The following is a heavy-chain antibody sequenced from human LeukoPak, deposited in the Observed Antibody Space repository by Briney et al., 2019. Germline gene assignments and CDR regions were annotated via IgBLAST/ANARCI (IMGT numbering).Heavy chain of an antibody. CDR1: GFTLSSYA. J-gene: IGHJ3*02. CDR3: AKFASPSDTPRGAFDM. Sequence: GGSLRLSCAASGFTLSSYAMSWVRQAPGKGLEWVSAISDSGNTYHADSVKGRFTISRDSSKNTLFLQMNRLRPEDAAVYYCAKFASPSDTPRGAFDMWGQGTMVT. CDR2: ISDSGNT. V-gene: IGHV3-23*01. D-gene: IGHD2-15*01.